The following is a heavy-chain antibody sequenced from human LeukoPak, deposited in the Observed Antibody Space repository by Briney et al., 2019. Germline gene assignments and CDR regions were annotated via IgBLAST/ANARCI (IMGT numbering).Heavy chain of an antibody. D-gene: IGHD2-2*01. CDR2: INHSGST. V-gene: IGHV4-34*01. CDR1: GGSFSGYY. Sequence: SAPLSLTCAVSGGSFSGYYWSWIRQPPGKGLEWIGEINHSGSTNYNPSLKSRVTISVDTSKNQFSLKLSSVTAADTAVYYCARGGYCSSTSCNYNWFDPWGQGTLVTVSS. J-gene: IGHJ5*02. CDR3: ARGGYCSSTSCNYNWFDP.